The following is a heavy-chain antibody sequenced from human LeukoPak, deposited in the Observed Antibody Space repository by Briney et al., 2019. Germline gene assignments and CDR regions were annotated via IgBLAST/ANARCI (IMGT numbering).Heavy chain of an antibody. Sequence: GGSLRLSCVASGFTFSSYWMHWVRQDPRKGLVWVSRINGDGRNINYADSVRGRFTISRDNAKNTLYLQMNTLRVEDTAVYYCAKQVEWLALWGQGTLVTVSS. V-gene: IGHV3-74*01. CDR3: AKQVEWLAL. CDR2: INGDGRNI. J-gene: IGHJ4*02. CDR1: GFTFSSYW. D-gene: IGHD6-19*01.